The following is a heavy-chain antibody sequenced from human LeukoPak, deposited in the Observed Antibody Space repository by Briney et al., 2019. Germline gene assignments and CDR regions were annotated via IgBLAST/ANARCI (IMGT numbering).Heavy chain of an antibody. V-gene: IGHV1-46*01. CDR3: ASGYCSSTSCYWFDP. Sequence: ASVKVSCKASGYTFTSYYIHWVRQAPGQGLEWMGLINPSGGSTNYAQKFQGRVTMTRDTSTSTVYMELSSLRSEDTAVYYCASGYCSSTSCYWFDPWGQGTLVTVSS. CDR1: GYTFTSYY. J-gene: IGHJ5*02. D-gene: IGHD2-2*01. CDR2: INPSGGST.